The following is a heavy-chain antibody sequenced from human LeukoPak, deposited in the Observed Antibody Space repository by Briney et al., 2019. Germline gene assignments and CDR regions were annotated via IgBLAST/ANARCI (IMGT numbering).Heavy chain of an antibody. V-gene: IGHV3-30-3*01. J-gene: IGHJ4*02. Sequence: GGSLRLSCAASGFTFSSYAMHWVRQAPGKGLEWVAVISYDGSNKYYADSVKGRFTISRDNSKNTLYLQMNSLRAEDTAVYYCTRDPGTDYSTYYFDYWGQGTLVTVSS. D-gene: IGHD4-11*01. CDR2: ISYDGSNK. CDR3: TRDPGTDYSTYYFDY. CDR1: GFTFSSYA.